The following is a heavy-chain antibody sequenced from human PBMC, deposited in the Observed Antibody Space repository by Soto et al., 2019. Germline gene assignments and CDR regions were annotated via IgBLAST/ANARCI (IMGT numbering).Heavy chain of an antibody. Sequence: SETLSLTCTVSGGSISSYYWSWIRQPPGKGLEWIGYIYYSGSTNYNPSLKSRVTISVDTSKNQFSLKLSSVTAADTAVYYCARDPSYCSSTSCYAWFDPWGQGTLVTVSS. D-gene: IGHD2-2*01. CDR2: IYYSGST. V-gene: IGHV4-59*01. CDR1: GGSISSYY. J-gene: IGHJ5*02. CDR3: ARDPSYCSSTSCYAWFDP.